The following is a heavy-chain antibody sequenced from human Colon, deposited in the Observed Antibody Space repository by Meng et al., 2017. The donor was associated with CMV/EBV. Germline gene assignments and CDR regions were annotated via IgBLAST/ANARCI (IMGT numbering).Heavy chain of an antibody. CDR1: GYPFIGYR. D-gene: IGHD5-12*01. V-gene: IGHV1-2*02. Sequence: VSVKVSCKASGYPFIGYRIHWVRQAPGLGLEWMGRINPNTGATNYAQNFQGRVTMTSDTSITTAFMELTNLRSDDTAVYYCMRAGYSGYESSFDYWGQGTLVTVSS. J-gene: IGHJ4*02. CDR3: MRAGYSGYESSFDY. CDR2: INPNTGAT.